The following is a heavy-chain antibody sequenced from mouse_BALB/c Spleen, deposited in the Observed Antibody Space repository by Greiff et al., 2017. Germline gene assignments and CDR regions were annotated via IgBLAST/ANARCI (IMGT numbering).Heavy chain of an antibody. V-gene: IGHV1-63*02. Sequence: VQLQESGAELVRPGTSVKISCKASGYTFTNYWLGWVKQRPGHGLEWIGDIYPGGGYTNYNEKFKGKATLTADTSSSTAYMQLSSLTSEDSAVYFCARNYQLRGYFDYWGQGTTLTVSS. D-gene: IGHD3-2*02. CDR3: ARNYQLRGYFDY. J-gene: IGHJ2*01. CDR1: GYTFTNYW. CDR2: IYPGGGYT.